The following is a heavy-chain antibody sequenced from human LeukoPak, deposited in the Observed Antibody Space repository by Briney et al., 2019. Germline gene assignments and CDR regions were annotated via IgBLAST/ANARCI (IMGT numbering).Heavy chain of an antibody. CDR3: ARDTALFRAYDI. CDR2: VYHSGST. V-gene: IGHV4-38-2*02. J-gene: IGHJ3*02. Sequence: PSETLSLTCTVSNYSISSGYYWAWIRQPPGKGLEWIASVYHSGSTSYNPSLKSRLTISVHKSKNQFSLKLSSVTAADTAVYYCARDTALFRAYDIWGRGTLVTVSS. CDR1: NYSISSGYY.